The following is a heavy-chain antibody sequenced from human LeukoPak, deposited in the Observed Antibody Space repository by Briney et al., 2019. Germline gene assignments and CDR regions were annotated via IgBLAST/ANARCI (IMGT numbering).Heavy chain of an antibody. V-gene: IGHV4-38-2*02. Sequence: SSETLSLTCTVSGYSISSGYYWGWIRQPPGKGLEWIGSIYHSGSTYYNPSLKSRVTISVDTSKNQFSLKLSSVTAADTAVYYCAREYHSFVTATGNYYYYMDVWGKGTTVTVSS. CDR3: AREYHSFVTATGNYYYYMDV. D-gene: IGHD1-1*01. CDR2: IYHSGST. J-gene: IGHJ6*03. CDR1: GYSISSGYY.